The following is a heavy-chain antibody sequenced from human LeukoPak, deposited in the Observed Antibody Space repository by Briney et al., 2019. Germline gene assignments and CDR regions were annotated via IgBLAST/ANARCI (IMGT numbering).Heavy chain of an antibody. CDR1: GGSFSGYY. CDR3: ARGEDRSGSYYNEQFDY. Sequence: SETLSLTCAVYGGSFSGYYWSWIRQPPGKGLEWIGEINHSGSTNYNPSLKSRVTISVDTSKNQFSLKLSSVTAADTAVYYCARGEDRSGSYYNEQFDYWGQGTLVTVSS. CDR2: INHSGST. J-gene: IGHJ4*02. V-gene: IGHV4-34*01. D-gene: IGHD3-10*01.